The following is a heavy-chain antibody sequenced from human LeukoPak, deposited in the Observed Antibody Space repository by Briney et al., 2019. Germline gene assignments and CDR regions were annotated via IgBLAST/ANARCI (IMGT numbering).Heavy chain of an antibody. D-gene: IGHD2-15*01. CDR1: GGSISSYY. V-gene: IGHV4-59*08. CDR3: ARALGYCSGGSCTRGYNWFDP. J-gene: IGHJ5*02. Sequence: SETLSLTCTVSGGSISSYYWSWIRQPPGKGLEWIGYIYYSGSTNYNPSLKSRVTISVDTSKNQFSLKLSSVTTADTAVYYCARALGYCSGGSCTRGYNWFDPWGQGTLVTVPS. CDR2: IYYSGST.